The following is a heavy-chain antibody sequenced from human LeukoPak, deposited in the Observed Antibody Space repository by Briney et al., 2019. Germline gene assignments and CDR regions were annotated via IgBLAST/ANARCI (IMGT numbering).Heavy chain of an antibody. CDR2: IYYSGST. CDR3: AGVGITVTTYTFDY. J-gene: IGHJ4*02. V-gene: IGHV4-59*01. D-gene: IGHD4-17*01. Sequence: PSETLSLTCTVPGGSISSYYWSWIRQPPGKGLEWVGHIYYSGSTAYNPSLKSRVNISVDTSKNQFSLKLSSVTAAHTAVYYCAGVGITVTTYTFDYWGEGTLVTVSS. CDR1: GGSISSYY.